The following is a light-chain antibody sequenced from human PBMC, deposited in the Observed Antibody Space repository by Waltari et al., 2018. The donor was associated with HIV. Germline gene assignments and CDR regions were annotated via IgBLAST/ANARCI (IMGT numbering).Light chain of an antibody. Sequence: QSALTQPASVSGSPGQSLPIPCTGSSSHVGGYNYVSWYQQHPGKAPKLLIFEVRNRPSGISNRFSGSKSGSTASLTISGLQAEDEADYYCCSYASSTTRDVFGGGTKLTVL. CDR1: SSHVGGYNY. J-gene: IGLJ2*01. V-gene: IGLV2-14*01. CDR3: CSYASSTTRDV. CDR2: EVR.